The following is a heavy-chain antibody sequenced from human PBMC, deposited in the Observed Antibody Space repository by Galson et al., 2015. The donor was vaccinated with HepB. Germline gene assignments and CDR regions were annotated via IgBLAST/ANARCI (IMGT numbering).Heavy chain of an antibody. D-gene: IGHD6-19*01. CDR3: ARNTGYRSSYDAFDI. Sequence: QVQLQESGPGLVKPSETLSLTCTVSGGSISSHYWSWIRQSAGKGLEWIGRIYTSGSTNYNPSLKSRVTMSEDTSKNQFSLKLSSVTAADTAVYYCARNTGYRSSYDAFDIWGQGTMVTVSS. J-gene: IGHJ3*02. CDR2: IYTSGST. CDR1: GGSISSHY. V-gene: IGHV4-4*07.